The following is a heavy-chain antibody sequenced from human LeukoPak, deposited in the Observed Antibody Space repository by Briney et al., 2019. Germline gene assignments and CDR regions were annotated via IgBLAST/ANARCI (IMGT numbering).Heavy chain of an antibody. D-gene: IGHD3-10*01. CDR3: ARVSRYGSGSLFDY. J-gene: IGHJ4*02. V-gene: IGHV3-20*04. CDR1: GFTFDDYG. CDR2: INWNGGST. Sequence: GGSLRLSCAASGFTFDDYGMSWVRQAPGKGLEWVSGINWNGGSTGYADSVKGRFTISRDNAKNSLYLQMNSLRAEDTALYYCARVSRYGSGSLFDYWGQGTLVTVSS.